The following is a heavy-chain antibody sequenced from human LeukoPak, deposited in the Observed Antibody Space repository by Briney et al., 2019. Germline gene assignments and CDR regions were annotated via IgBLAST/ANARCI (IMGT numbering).Heavy chain of an antibody. V-gene: IGHV3-53*05. CDR1: GFTVSNNY. J-gene: IGHJ3*02. Sequence: PGGSLRLSCAASGFTVSNNYMSWVRQAPGKGLEWVSVIYSGGTTYYADSVKGRFTISRDNAKNSLYLQMNSLRAEDMALYYCAKGRGYSYGYSDAFDIWGQGTMVTVSS. CDR3: AKGRGYSYGYSDAFDI. CDR2: IYSGGTT. D-gene: IGHD5-18*01.